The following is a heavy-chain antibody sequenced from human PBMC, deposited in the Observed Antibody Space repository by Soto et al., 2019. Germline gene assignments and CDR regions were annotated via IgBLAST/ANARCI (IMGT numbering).Heavy chain of an antibody. CDR3: ASKSGITYYYYGMDV. J-gene: IGHJ6*02. D-gene: IGHD1-20*01. CDR1: GYSFTSYW. Sequence: GESLKISCKGSGYSFTSYWISWVRQMPGKGLEWMGRIDPSDSYTNYSPSFQGHVTVSADKSISTAYLQWSSLKASDTAMYYCASKSGITYYYYGMDVWGQGTTVTVSS. CDR2: IDPSDSYT. V-gene: IGHV5-10-1*01.